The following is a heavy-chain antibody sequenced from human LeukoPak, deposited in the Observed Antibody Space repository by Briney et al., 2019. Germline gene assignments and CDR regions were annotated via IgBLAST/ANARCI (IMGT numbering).Heavy chain of an antibody. CDR2: INHSGST. CDR3: ARGDYGDLPFDY. J-gene: IGHJ4*02. D-gene: IGHD4-17*01. V-gene: IGHV4-34*01. Sequence: PSETLSLTCAVYGGSFSGYYWSWIRQPPGKGLEWIGEINHSGSTNYNPSLKSRVTISVDTSMNQFSLRLSSVTAADTAVYYCARGDYGDLPFDYWGQGTLVTVSS. CDR1: GGSFSGYY.